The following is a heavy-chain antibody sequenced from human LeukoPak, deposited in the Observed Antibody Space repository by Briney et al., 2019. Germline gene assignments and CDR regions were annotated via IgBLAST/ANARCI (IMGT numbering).Heavy chain of an antibody. CDR1: GVTFTNYG. J-gene: IGHJ6*02. CDR3: AKEEGEWLWSRYYYYYGMDV. V-gene: IGHV3-23*01. D-gene: IGHD5-12*01. Sequence: GGSLRLSCAVSGVTFTNYGMTWVRQAPGKGLEWGSAISGSGGSTYYADSVKGRFTISRDNSKNTLYLQMNSLRAEDTAVYYCAKEEGEWLWSRYYYYYGMDVWGQGTTVTVSS. CDR2: ISGSGGST.